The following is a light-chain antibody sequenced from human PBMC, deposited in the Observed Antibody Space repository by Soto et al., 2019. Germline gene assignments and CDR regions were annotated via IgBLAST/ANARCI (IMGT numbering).Light chain of an antibody. V-gene: IGLV2-14*01. J-gene: IGLJ1*01. CDR1: SSDVGGYNS. CDR3: SSYTSANTHF. Sequence: QSALTQPASVSGSPGQSITISCTGTSSDVGGYNSVSWYQQHPGKAPKLMIYEVSNRPSGVSSRFTGSKSGDTASLTISGLQAGDQADYYCSSYTSANTHFFGTGTKLTVL. CDR2: EVS.